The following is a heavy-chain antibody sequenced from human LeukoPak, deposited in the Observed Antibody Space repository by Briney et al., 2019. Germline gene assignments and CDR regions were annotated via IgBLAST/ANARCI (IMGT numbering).Heavy chain of an antibody. CDR1: GGSISSYY. V-gene: IGHV4-4*07. CDR3: ARVQVEYSSSSDAYYYYYYMDV. Sequence: SETLSLTCTVSGGSISSYYWSWIRQPAGKGLEWTGRTYTSGSNNYNPSPKSRVTMSVDTSKNQFSLKLSSVTAADTAVYYCARVQVEYSSSSDAYYYYYYMDVWGKGTTVTVSS. D-gene: IGHD6-6*01. J-gene: IGHJ6*03. CDR2: TYTSGSN.